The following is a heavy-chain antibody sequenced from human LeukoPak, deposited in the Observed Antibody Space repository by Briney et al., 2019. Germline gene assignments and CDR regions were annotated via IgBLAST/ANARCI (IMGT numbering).Heavy chain of an antibody. CDR3: AKESYYGSGSYYNGFDY. CDR1: GFTFSSYS. Sequence: GGSLRLSCAASGFTFSSYSMNWVRQAPGRGLEWVSYISSSSTTIYYADSVKGRFTISRDNAKNSLYLQMNSLRAEDTAVYYCAKESYYGSGSYYNGFDYWGQGTLVTVSS. D-gene: IGHD3-10*01. J-gene: IGHJ4*02. V-gene: IGHV3-48*01. CDR2: ISSSSTTI.